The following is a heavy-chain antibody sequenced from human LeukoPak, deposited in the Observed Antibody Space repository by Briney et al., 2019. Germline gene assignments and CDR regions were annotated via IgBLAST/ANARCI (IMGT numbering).Heavy chain of an antibody. J-gene: IGHJ4*02. D-gene: IGHD3-22*01. V-gene: IGHV3-33*01. Sequence: GGSLRLSCAASGFTFSSNGMHWVRQAPGKGLEWVALVWYDGSDKYYADSVKGRITISRDNSKNTVYLQFNSLRAEDTAVYYCTRGRHDSSGYYLDYWGQGTLVTVSS. CDR3: TRGRHDSSGYYLDY. CDR2: VWYDGSDK. CDR1: GFTFSSNG.